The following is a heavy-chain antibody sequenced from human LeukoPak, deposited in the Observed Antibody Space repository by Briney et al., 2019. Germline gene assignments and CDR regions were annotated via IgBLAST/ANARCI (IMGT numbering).Heavy chain of an antibody. J-gene: IGHJ4*02. CDR1: GFTFSSYA. Sequence: PGGSLRLSCAASGFTFSSYAMSRVRQAPGKGLEWVSAISGSGGSTYYADSVKGRFTISRDNSKNTLYLQMNSLRAEDTAVYYCAKDFRYSGSYRFDYWGQGTLVTVSS. CDR2: ISGSGGST. D-gene: IGHD1-26*01. CDR3: AKDFRYSGSYRFDY. V-gene: IGHV3-23*01.